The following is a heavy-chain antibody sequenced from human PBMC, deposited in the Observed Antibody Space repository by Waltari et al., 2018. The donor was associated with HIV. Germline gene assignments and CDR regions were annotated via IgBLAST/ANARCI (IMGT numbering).Heavy chain of an antibody. CDR2: IYYSGST. D-gene: IGHD4-17*01. V-gene: IGHV4-59*01. J-gene: IGHJ4*02. CDR1: GGSISSFY. Sequence: QVQLQESGPGLVKPSETLSLTCTVSGGSISSFYWSWIRQPPGKGLESIGYIYYSGSTNYNPSLKSRVTISVDTSKNQFSLRLNSVTAADTAVYYCAREVMGYGFDYWGQGTLVTVSS. CDR3: AREVMGYGFDY.